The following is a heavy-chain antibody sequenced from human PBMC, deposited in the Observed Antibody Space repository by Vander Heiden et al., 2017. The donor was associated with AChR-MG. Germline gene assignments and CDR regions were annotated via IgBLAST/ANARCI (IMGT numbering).Heavy chain of an antibody. Sequence: EVQLVESGGGLVKPGRSLRPPCTASGFTFGDYAMSWFRQAPGKGLEWVGFIRSKTYGGTTEYAASVKGRFTISRDDSESIAYLQMNSLKTEDTAVYYCTRFSGYTYGPDFDYWGQGTLVTVSS. V-gene: IGHV3-49*05. CDR1: GFTFGDYA. J-gene: IGHJ4*02. CDR3: TRFSGYTYGPDFDY. D-gene: IGHD5-18*01. CDR2: IRSKTYGGTT.